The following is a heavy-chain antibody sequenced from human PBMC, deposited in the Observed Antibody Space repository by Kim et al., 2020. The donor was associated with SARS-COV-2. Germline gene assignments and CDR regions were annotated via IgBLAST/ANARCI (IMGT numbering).Heavy chain of an antibody. V-gene: IGHV4-59*01. CDR3: ARVALGYCSSTNCHKGFDP. D-gene: IGHD2-2*01. CDR1: GGSISSYY. J-gene: IGHJ5*02. Sequence: SETLSLTCTVSGGSISSYYWSWIRQPPGNGLEWIGYIYYSGSTNYNPSLKSRVTISVDTSKNQFSLKLSSVTAADTAVYYCARVALGYCSSTNCHKGFDPWGQGTLVTVSS. CDR2: IYYSGST.